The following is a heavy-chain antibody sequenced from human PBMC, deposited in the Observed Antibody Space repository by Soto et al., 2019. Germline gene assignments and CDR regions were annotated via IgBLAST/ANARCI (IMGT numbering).Heavy chain of an antibody. J-gene: IGHJ5*02. CDR2: IYYSGST. D-gene: IGHD3-3*01. CDR3: ASLPRAIFGVVMRGWFDP. Sequence: SETLSLTCTVSGGSISSSSYYWGWIRQPPGKGLEWIGSIYYSGSTYYNPSLKSRVTISVDTSKNQFSLKLSSVTAADTAVYYCASLPRAIFGVVMRGWFDPWGQGTLVTVSS. V-gene: IGHV4-39*01. CDR1: GGSISSSSYY.